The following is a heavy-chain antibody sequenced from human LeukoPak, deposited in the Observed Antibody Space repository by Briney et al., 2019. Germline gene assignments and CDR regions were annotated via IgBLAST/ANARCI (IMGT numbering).Heavy chain of an antibody. V-gene: IGHV1-69*13. J-gene: IGHJ3*02. CDR2: IIPIFGTA. CDR1: GGTFSGYA. Sequence: GASVKVSCKASGGTFSGYAISWVRQAPGQGLEWMGGIIPIFGTANYAQKFQGRVTITADESTSTAYMELSSLRSEDTAVYYCARLHRYCSGGSCFSDAFDIWGQGTMVTVSS. D-gene: IGHD2-15*01. CDR3: ARLHRYCSGGSCFSDAFDI.